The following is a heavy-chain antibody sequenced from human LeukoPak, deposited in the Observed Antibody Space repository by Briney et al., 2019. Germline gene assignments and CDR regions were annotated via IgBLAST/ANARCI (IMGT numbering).Heavy chain of an antibody. J-gene: IGHJ4*02. CDR2: IYHSGST. V-gene: IGHV4-38-2*02. CDR3: ARGGKVLWFGETSYYFDY. Sequence: NPSETLSLTCTVSGYSISSGYYWGWIRQPPGKGLEWIGSIYHSGSTYYNPSLKSRVTISVDTSKNQFSLKLSSVTAADTAVYYCARGGKVLWFGETSYYFDYWGQGTLVTVSS. D-gene: IGHD3-10*01. CDR1: GYSISSGYY.